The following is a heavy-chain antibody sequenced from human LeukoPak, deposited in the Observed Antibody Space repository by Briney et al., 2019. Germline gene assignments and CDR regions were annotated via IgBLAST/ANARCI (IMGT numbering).Heavy chain of an antibody. CDR1: GYTLTSYY. CDR2: INPSGGST. V-gene: IGHV1-46*01. CDR3: ARVTYCGGDCYGTFGHYYFDY. J-gene: IGHJ4*02. D-gene: IGHD2-21*02. Sequence: EASVKVSCKASGYTLTSYYMHWVRQAPGQGLEWMGIINPSGGSTSYAQKFQGRVTMTRDTSTSTVYMELSSLRSEDTAVYYCARVTYCGGDCYGTFGHYYFDYWGQGTLVTVSS.